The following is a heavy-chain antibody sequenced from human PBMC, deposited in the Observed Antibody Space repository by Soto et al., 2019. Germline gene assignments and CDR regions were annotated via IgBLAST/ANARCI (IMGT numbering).Heavy chain of an antibody. CDR3: AREAAYCASGVCYADY. V-gene: IGHV1-18*01. Sequence: QVQLVQSGAEVKKPGASVKVSCKASGYTFTSYGFSWVRQAPGQGLEWMGWVSGYNGNTNYAKKFQGRVTMTTDTYTSTDYMELRSLRSDDTAVYYCAREAAYCASGVCYADYWGQGTLVTVSS. CDR1: GYTFTSYG. D-gene: IGHD2-8*01. J-gene: IGHJ4*02. CDR2: VSGYNGNT.